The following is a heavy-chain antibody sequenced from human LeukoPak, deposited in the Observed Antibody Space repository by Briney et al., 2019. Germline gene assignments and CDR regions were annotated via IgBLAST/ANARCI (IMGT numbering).Heavy chain of an antibody. Sequence: PSETLSLTCTVSGGSISSYYWSWIRQPPGKGLEWIAYIYYSGSTNYNPSLKSRVTISVDTSKNQFSLKLSSVAAADTAVYYCAREEMATTGIFDYWGQGTLVTVSS. D-gene: IGHD5-24*01. CDR2: IYYSGST. V-gene: IGHV4-59*01. J-gene: IGHJ4*02. CDR3: AREEMATTGIFDY. CDR1: GGSISSYY.